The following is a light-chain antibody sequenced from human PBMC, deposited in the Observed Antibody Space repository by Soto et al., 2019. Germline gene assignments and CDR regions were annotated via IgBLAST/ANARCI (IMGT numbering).Light chain of an antibody. Sequence: DIQMTQSPSSLSASVGDRVTITCRASQSISSYLNWYQQKPGKAPKLLIYAASSLQSGVPSRFSGSGSGTDFTLTISSLQPEDFATYYCQQSYSTPPGWTFGQGTKVYIK. CDR3: QQSYSTPPGWT. CDR2: AAS. CDR1: QSISSY. V-gene: IGKV1-39*01. J-gene: IGKJ1*01.